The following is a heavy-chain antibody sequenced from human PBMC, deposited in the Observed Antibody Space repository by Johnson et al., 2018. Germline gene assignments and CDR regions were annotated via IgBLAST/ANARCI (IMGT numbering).Heavy chain of an antibody. CDR3: VVGMMDFEH. J-gene: IGHJ1*01. V-gene: IGHV3-7*01. D-gene: IGHD1-26*01. CDR2: IKEDATEK. Sequence: VQLVESGGGSVQPGGSLRLACSTSGFTFSNYYMSLVRQAPGKGLEWVANIKEDATEKNDVDSVKGRFTISRDNAKKSFYLQMSSLRVEDTAVYYCVVGMMDFEHWGQGSLVTVSS. CDR1: GFTFSNYY.